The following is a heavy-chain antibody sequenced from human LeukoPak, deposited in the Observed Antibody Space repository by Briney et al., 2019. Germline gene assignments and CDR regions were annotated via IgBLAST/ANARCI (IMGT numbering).Heavy chain of an antibody. CDR2: INPNSGDT. J-gene: IGHJ4*02. CDR1: GYIFTGYY. Sequence: AAVKVSCKASGYIFTGYYMHWVRQAPGQGLEWMGWINPNSGDTNYAQKFQGRVTMTRDTSISTAYMELSRLRSEDTAVYYCAREDYYDSGSNDYWGQGTLVTVSS. CDR3: AREDYYDSGSNDY. D-gene: IGHD3-22*01. V-gene: IGHV1-2*02.